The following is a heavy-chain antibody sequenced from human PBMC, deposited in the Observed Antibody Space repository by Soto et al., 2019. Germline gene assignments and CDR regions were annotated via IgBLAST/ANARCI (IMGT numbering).Heavy chain of an antibody. V-gene: IGHV3-23*01. J-gene: IGHJ6*02. CDR2: ISGSGGST. CDR3: AGGAWNYFGYYYGMDV. D-gene: IGHD1-7*01. Sequence: QPGGSLRLSCAASGFTFSSYAMSWVRQAPGKGLEWVSAISGSGGSTYYADSVKGRFTISRDNSKNTLYLQMNSLRAEDTAVYYCAGGAWNYFGYYYGMDVWGQGTTVTVSS. CDR1: GFTFSSYA.